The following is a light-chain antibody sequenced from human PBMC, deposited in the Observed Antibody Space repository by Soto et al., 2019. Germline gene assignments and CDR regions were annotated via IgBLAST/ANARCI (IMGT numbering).Light chain of an antibody. CDR1: QSVSSSY. J-gene: IGKJ1*01. CDR2: GAS. V-gene: IGKV3-20*01. CDR3: QQYRSSPTT. Sequence: EIVLTQSPGTLSLSRGERATLSCRASQSVSSSYLAWYQQKPGQAPRLLIYGASSRATGIPDRFSGSGSGTDFTLTISRLEPEDFALYYCQQYRSSPTTFGQGTNLDIK.